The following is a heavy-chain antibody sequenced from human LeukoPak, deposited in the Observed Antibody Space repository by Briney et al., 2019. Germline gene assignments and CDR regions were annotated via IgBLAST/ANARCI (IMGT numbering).Heavy chain of an antibody. CDR2: IYYNGDT. Sequence: SETLFLACTVSDGSISSSSYYWAWIRQPPGKGLEWIGNIYYNGDTYYNPSLKSRVTISVDTSKNQFSVKLTSVTAADTAVFYCARRSMVRGVFQAFDMWAQGTMVTVSS. D-gene: IGHD3-10*01. J-gene: IGHJ3*02. CDR1: DGSISSSSYY. CDR3: ARRSMVRGVFQAFDM. V-gene: IGHV4-39*01.